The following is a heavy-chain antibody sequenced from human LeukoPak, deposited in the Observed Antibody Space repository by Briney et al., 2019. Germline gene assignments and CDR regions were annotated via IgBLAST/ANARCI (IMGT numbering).Heavy chain of an antibody. D-gene: IGHD6-13*01. CDR2: INHSGRT. J-gene: IGHJ4*02. CDR1: GGSFSDYF. V-gene: IGHV4-34*01. CDR3: ARDREDSSSWYYFDY. Sequence: SETLSLTCAVYGGSFSDYFWGWIRQPPGKGLEWIGEINHSGRTYYNPSLKSRVTMSVDTSKNQFSLKLSSVTAADTAVYYCARDREDSSSWYYFDYWGQGTLVTVSS.